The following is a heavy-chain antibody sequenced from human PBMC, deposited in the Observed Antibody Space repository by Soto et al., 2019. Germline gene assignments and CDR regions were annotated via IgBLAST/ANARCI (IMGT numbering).Heavy chain of an antibody. J-gene: IGHJ4*02. V-gene: IGHV2-5*01. CDR3: VHTFALRGIDY. CDR2: IYWNDDK. CDR1: EFSLTTRGVG. Sequence: QITLKESGPTLVKPTQTLTLTCSFSEFSLTTRGVGVGWIRQPPGEALEWLALIYWNDDKRYSPSLKSRLTITKDTSKNQVVLTMTNLDLVDTATYYCVHTFALRGIDYWGQGTLVTVSS.